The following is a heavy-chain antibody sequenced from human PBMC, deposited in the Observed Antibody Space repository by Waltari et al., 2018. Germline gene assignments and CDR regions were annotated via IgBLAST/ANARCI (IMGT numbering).Heavy chain of an antibody. CDR2: INKDGTET. CDR3: IRDYGSPY. J-gene: IGHJ4*02. D-gene: IGHD6-19*01. CDR1: GFTLSNYW. V-gene: IGHV3-7*03. Sequence: EAQQVESGGDLVQPGGSLRLSCVVSGFTLSNYWMSWVRQAPGKGLGWVANINKDGTETYDVDSVRGRFTISKDDAKNSVYLQMNSLKVEDTAVYYCIRDYGSPYWGQGTLVTVSS.